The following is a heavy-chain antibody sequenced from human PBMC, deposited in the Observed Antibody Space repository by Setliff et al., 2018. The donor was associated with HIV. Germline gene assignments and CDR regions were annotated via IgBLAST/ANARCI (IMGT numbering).Heavy chain of an antibody. CDR2: IYPGDSDT. V-gene: IGHV5-51*01. D-gene: IGHD7-27*01. CDR1: GFTFSNYW. Sequence: GESLKISCQASGFTFSNYWIGWVRQMPGKGLEWMGIIYPGDSDTKYSPSFQGQVTMSADKSNNTAYLQWSSLKTSDSAIYYCAKTGGLRYTDVWGKGTTVTVSS. CDR3: AKTGGLRYTDV. J-gene: IGHJ6*03.